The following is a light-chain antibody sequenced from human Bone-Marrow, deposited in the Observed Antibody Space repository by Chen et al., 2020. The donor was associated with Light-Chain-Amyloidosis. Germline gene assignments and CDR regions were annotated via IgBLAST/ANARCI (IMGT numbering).Light chain of an antibody. Sequence: DLQMTQPPSPLSAYERDRVTITCRASQTIGKYLNWYQQKPGKAPKLLIYAASSLQSGVPSRFSGSGSGTDFTLSISSLQAEDFAIYYCQQSYSTPITFGQGTRLEIK. CDR1: QTIGKY. CDR2: AAS. V-gene: IGKV1-39*01. CDR3: QQSYSTPIT. J-gene: IGKJ5*01.